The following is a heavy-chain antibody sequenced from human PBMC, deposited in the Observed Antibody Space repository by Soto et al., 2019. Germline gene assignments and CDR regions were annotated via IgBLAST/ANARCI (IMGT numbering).Heavy chain of an antibody. V-gene: IGHV1-46*01. CDR1: GDTFTDYY. CDR2: VNPSGGHT. Sequence: QVQLGQSGAEVKKPGAAVMVSCKASGDTFTDYYIHWVRQAPGQGLEWMGTVNPSGGHTTYAQHFLGRMTMTRDTSTSTLYMELTSLTSEDTAVYYCARGGHVVVVTAALDYWCQGTLVTVSS. D-gene: IGHD2-21*02. J-gene: IGHJ4*02. CDR3: ARGGHVVVVTAALDY.